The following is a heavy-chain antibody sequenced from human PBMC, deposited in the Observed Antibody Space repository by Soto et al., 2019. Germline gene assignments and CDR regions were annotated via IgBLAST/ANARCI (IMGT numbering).Heavy chain of an antibody. CDR2: ISWNSGSI. CDR1: GFTFDEYA. V-gene: IGHV3-9*01. Sequence: EVQLVESGGGLVQPGRSLRLSCAASGFTFDEYAMHWVRQAPGKGLEWVSGISWNSGSIQYGDTVKGRFTISRDNAKNSLYLQMNSLRAEDTALYYCAKGRYWGYFEGWGQGTLVTVSS. CDR3: AKGRYWGYFEG. D-gene: IGHD3-10*01. J-gene: IGHJ4*02.